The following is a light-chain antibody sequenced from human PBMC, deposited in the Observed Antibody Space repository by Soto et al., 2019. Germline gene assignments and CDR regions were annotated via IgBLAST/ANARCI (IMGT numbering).Light chain of an antibody. J-gene: IGKJ4*01. CDR2: DVS. Sequence: EVVVTQSPATLSVSPGKKATLSCRPSPSVNGNLAWYQQKPGQTPRLLIYDVSTRANGVPARFSGRGSGTEFTLTISSLQSEDFALYYCQQYGRSPLTFGGGTKVDIK. CDR1: PSVNGN. V-gene: IGKV3-15*01. CDR3: QQYGRSPLT.